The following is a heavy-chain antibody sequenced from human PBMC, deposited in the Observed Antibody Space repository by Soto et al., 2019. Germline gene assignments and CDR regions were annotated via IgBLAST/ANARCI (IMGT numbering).Heavy chain of an antibody. J-gene: IGHJ4*02. CDR3: ARERGTRWLQWGFDY. D-gene: IGHD5-12*01. CDR1: GFTFSSYA. V-gene: IGHV3-30-3*01. CDR2: ISYDGSNK. Sequence: QVQLVESGGGVVQPGRSLRLSCAASGFTFSSYAMHWVRQAPGKGLEWVAVISYDGSNKYYADSVKGRFTISRDNSKNTLYPQMNSLRAEDTAVYYCARERGTRWLQWGFDYWGQGTLVTVSS.